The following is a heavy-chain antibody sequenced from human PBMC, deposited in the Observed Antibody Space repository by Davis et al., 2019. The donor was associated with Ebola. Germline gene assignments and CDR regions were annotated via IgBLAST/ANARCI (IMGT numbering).Heavy chain of an antibody. D-gene: IGHD3-9*01. CDR1: GYTFTSYD. CDR2: MNPNSGNT. Sequence: AASVKVSCKASGYTFTSYDINWVRQATGQGLEWMGWMNPNSGNTGYAQKFQGRVTMTRNTSINTAYMELSSLRSEDTAVYYCARGPRNYDILTGLPSFDYWGQGTLVTVSS. V-gene: IGHV1-8*01. CDR3: ARGPRNYDILTGLPSFDY. J-gene: IGHJ4*02.